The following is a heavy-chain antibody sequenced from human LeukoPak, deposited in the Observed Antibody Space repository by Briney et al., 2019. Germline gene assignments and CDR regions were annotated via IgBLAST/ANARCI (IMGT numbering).Heavy chain of an antibody. CDR3: AAAPLRFLEWLLSPTDAFDI. J-gene: IGHJ3*02. CDR1: GYTFTSYG. Sequence: GASVKVSCKASGYTFTSYGISWVRQAPGQGLEWMGWISAYNGNTNYAQKFQERVTITRDMSTSTAYMELSSLRSEDTAVYYCAAAPLRFLEWLLSPTDAFDIWGQGTMVTVSS. D-gene: IGHD3-3*01. V-gene: IGHV1-18*01. CDR2: ISAYNGNT.